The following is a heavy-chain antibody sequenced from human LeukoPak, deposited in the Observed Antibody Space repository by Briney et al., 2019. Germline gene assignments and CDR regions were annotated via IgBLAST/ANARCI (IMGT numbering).Heavy chain of an antibody. J-gene: IGHJ4*02. D-gene: IGHD4-17*01. Sequence: SETLSLTCTVSGGSVSSGSYYWSWIRQPPGKGLEWIAYIYYGGNTNYNPSLKSRVTISVDTSKNQFSLKLTSVTAADTAVYYCARVVTTGSYFDYWGQGTLVTVSS. V-gene: IGHV4-61*01. CDR1: GGSVSSGSYY. CDR3: ARVVTTGSYFDY. CDR2: IYYGGNT.